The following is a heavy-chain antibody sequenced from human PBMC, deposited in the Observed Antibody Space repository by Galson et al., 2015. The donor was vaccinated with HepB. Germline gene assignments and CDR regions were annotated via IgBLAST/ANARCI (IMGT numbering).Heavy chain of an antibody. Sequence: QPPGKGLEWIGSIYYSGSTYYNPSLKSRVTISVDTSKNQFSLKLSSVTAADTAVYYCARGLEPHLSPHGWFDPWGQGTLVTVSS. D-gene: IGHD3-3*02. V-gene: IGHV4-39*01. J-gene: IGHJ5*02. CDR2: IYYSGST. CDR3: ARGLEPHLSPHGWFDP.